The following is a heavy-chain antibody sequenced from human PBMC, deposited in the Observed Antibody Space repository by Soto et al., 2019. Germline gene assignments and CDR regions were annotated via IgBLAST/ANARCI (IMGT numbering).Heavy chain of an antibody. J-gene: IGHJ6*02. CDR3: ARSYYYYDMNV. V-gene: IGHV3-74*01. Sequence: GSLRLSCAASAFTFSSYWMHLVRQAPGKGLVWVSRINSDGSSRDYADSVKGRFTISRDNAKNTLYLQMSSLRVEDTAVYYCARSYYYYDMNVWGQGTTVTVSS. CDR2: INSDGSSR. CDR1: AFTFSSYW.